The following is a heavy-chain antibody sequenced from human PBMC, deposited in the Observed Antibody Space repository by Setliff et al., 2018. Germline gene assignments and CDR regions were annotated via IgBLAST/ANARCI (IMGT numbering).Heavy chain of an antibody. D-gene: IGHD4-17*01. J-gene: IGHJ4*02. Sequence: GGSLRLSCAASGFTFSSYAMSWVRQAPGKGLEWVSAISGSGGSTYYADSVRGRFTVSRDNSMNTLYLQLINLRAEDTAVYFCAKAMTTVASPLDHWGQGTLVTVSS. CDR2: ISGSGGST. CDR3: AKAMTTVASPLDH. V-gene: IGHV3-23*01. CDR1: GFTFSSYA.